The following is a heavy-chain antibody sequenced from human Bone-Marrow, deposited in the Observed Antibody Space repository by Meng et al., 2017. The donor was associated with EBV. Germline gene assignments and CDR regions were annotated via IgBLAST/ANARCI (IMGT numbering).Heavy chain of an antibody. CDR1: GYTFTGYY. D-gene: IGHD5-12*01. CDR3: AMGLATDFDY. Sequence: QVQLVQSGAEVKKPGASLKVSCKASGYTFTGYYIHWVRQAPGQGLEWVGWINPNSGGTNYAEKFQGRVTMTRDTSITTAFMELSSLKSDDTAVYYCAMGLATDFDYWGQGTLVTVFS. CDR2: INPNSGGT. V-gene: IGHV1-2*02. J-gene: IGHJ4*02.